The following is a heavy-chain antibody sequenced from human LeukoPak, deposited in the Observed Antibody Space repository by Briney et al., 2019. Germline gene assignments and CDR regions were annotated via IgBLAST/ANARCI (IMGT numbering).Heavy chain of an antibody. D-gene: IGHD5-18*01. V-gene: IGHV3-30*02. CDR3: AKDRISGYSFGLVGMDV. CDR2: IRYDGSNK. CDR1: GFTFSSYG. Sequence: HTGGSLRLSCAASGFTFSSYGMHWVRQAPGKGLEWVAFIRYDGSNKYYIDSVKGRFTLSRDNSKNTLYLQMNSLRAEDTAVYYCAKDRISGYSFGLVGMDVWGQGTTVTVSS. J-gene: IGHJ6*02.